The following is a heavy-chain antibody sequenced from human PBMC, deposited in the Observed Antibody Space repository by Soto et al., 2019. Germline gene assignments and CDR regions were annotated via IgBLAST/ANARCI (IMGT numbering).Heavy chain of an antibody. D-gene: IGHD2-2*01. CDR1: GVTFSTNS. Sequence: GRSLRLSCAASGVTFSTNSMSWVRQAPGKKMEWVSAISGSGGSTYYADSVKGRFTISRDNSKNTLYLQMNSLRAEDTAVYYCAKVGPWTSLDYWGQGTLVTVSS. V-gene: IGHV3-23*01. J-gene: IGHJ4*02. CDR2: ISGSGGST. CDR3: AKVGPWTSLDY.